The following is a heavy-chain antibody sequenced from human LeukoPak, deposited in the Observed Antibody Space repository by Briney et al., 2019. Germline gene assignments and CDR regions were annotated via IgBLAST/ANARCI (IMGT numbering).Heavy chain of an antibody. V-gene: IGHV4-39*07. D-gene: IGHD3-22*01. CDR1: GGSISSRRDY. CDR2: IYYSGST. Sequence: SETLSLTCTVSGGSISSRRDYWAWIRQPPGKGLEWIGNIYYSGSTYYNPSLKSRVTISVDTSKNQFSLKLTSVTAADTAVYYCARVPTTYYHDSSGYGYFDYWGQGTLVTVSS. J-gene: IGHJ4*02. CDR3: ARVPTTYYHDSSGYGYFDY.